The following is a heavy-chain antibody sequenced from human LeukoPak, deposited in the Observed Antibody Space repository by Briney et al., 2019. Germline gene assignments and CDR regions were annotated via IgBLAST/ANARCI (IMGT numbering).Heavy chain of an antibody. J-gene: IGHJ4*02. CDR2: IYHSGST. CDR3: ARAWGYSYGSTFDY. CDR1: GGSISSGGYY. D-gene: IGHD5-18*01. Sequence: SQTLSLTCAVSGGSISSGGYYWSWIRQPPGKGLEWIGYIYHSGSTYYNPSLKSRVTISVDTSKNQFSLKLSSVTAADTAVYYCARAWGYSYGSTFDYWGQGTLVTVSS. V-gene: IGHV4-30-2*01.